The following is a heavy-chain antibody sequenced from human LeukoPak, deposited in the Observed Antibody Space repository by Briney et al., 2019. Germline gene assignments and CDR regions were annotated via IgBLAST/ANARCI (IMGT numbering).Heavy chain of an antibody. CDR1: GGSISSGSYY. J-gene: IGHJ4*02. V-gene: IGHV4-39*07. Sequence: SETLSLTCTVSGGSISSGSYYWGWIRQPPGKDLEWIGSIHYSGNTYYSPSLKSQVTMSVDRSKNQFSLKLSSVTAADTAVYHCAIDCSSTSCDYWGQGTLVTVSS. CDR3: AIDCSSTSCDY. CDR2: IHYSGNT. D-gene: IGHD2-2*01.